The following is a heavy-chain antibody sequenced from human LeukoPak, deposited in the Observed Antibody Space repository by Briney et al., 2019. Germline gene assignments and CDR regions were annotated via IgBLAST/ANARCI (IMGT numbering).Heavy chain of an antibody. CDR3: AKDHLGFAAAGGDCPHY. CDR2: ISYDGTNK. Sequence: GGSLRLSCAASGFTFSSYAMHWVRQAPGKGLEWVAFISYDGTNKYYADSVKGRFTISRDNSKNTLYLQMNSLRAEDTAVYYCAKDHLGFAAAGGDCPHYWGQGTLVTVSS. CDR1: GFTFSSYA. D-gene: IGHD6-13*01. V-gene: IGHV3-30-3*01. J-gene: IGHJ4*02.